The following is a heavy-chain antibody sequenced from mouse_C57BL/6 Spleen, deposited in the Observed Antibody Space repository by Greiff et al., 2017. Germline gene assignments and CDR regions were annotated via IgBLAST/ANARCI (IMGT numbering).Heavy chain of an antibody. CDR2: IYPGDGDT. J-gene: IGHJ3*01. V-gene: IGHV1-82*01. D-gene: IGHD3-2*02. CDR1: GYAFSSSW. CDR3: ADSSGYSSWFAY. Sequence: QVQLQQSGPELVKPGASVKISCKASGYAFSSSWMNWVKQRPGKGLEWIGRIYPGDGDTNYNGKFKGKATLTADKSSSTAYMQLSSLTSEDSAVYFCADSSGYSSWFAYWGQGTLVTVSA.